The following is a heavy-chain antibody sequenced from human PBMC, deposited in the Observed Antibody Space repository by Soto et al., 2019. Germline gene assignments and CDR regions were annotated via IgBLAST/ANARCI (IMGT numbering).Heavy chain of an antibody. CDR3: ARGRDGYNFY. Sequence: QAGGSLRLSCAASGFTVSSNYMTWVRQSPGKGLECVSLIYTGGSTYYADSVKGRFTISRDTSKNTLYLQMNSLRADDTAVYYCARGRDGYNFYWGQGALVTVSS. J-gene: IGHJ4*02. CDR1: GFTVSSNY. CDR2: IYTGGST. D-gene: IGHD5-12*01. V-gene: IGHV3-53*01.